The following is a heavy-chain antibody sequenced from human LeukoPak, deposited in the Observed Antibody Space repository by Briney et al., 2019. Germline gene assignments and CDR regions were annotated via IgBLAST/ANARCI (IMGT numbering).Heavy chain of an antibody. CDR3: AKTYCSGGSCYIYYGMDV. CDR2: ISYDGSNK. D-gene: IGHD2-15*01. CDR1: GFTFSSYG. J-gene: IGHJ6*02. V-gene: IGHV3-30*18. Sequence: PGGSLRLSCAASGFTFSSYGMHWVRQAPGKGLEWVAVISYDGSNKYYADSVKGRFTISRDNSKNTLYLQMNSLRAEDTAVYYCAKTYCSGGSCYIYYGMDVWGQGTTVTVSS.